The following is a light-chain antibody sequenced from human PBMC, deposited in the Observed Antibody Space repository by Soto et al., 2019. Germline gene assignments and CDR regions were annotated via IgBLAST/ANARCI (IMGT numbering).Light chain of an antibody. Sequence: EIVMTQSQATLSVSPGERATLSCRASQSVNNHLAFYQHNTGQAHSLLIYGASARATGIPARFSGSGSGTEFTLTSSSLQSEDFADYYCQQYNNWPLTLGGGTKVEIE. V-gene: IGKV3-15*01. CDR1: QSVNNH. CDR2: GAS. CDR3: QQYNNWPLT. J-gene: IGKJ4*01.